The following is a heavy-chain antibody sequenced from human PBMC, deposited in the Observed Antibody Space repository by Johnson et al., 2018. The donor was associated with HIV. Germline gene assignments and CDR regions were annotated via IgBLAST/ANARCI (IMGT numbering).Heavy chain of an antibody. J-gene: IGHJ3*02. Sequence: VQLVESGGGVVQPGRSLRLSCAASGFTFGSYALHWVRQAPGKGLEWVSYISSSGSTIYYADSVKGRFTISRDNAKNSLYLQMNSLSAEDTALYYCARKHYYDSSGYYVYAFDMWGQGTMVTVSS. V-gene: IGHV3-48*04. CDR3: ARKHYYDSSGYYVYAFDM. D-gene: IGHD3-22*01. CDR1: GFTFGSYA. CDR2: ISSSGSTI.